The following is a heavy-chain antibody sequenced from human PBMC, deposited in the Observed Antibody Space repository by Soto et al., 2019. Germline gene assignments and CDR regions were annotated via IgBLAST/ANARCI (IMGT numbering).Heavy chain of an antibody. CDR2: IYYSGST. Sequence: TLSLTCTVSGGSISSGAYYWSWIRQHPGKGLEWIGYIYYSGSTYYNPSLKSRVTISVDTSKNQFSLKLSSVTAADTAVYYCALFWGYYDSSGCLVYWGQRPLVTV. D-gene: IGHD3-22*01. CDR3: ALFWGYYDSSGCLVY. V-gene: IGHV4-31*03. CDR1: GGSISSGAYY. J-gene: IGHJ4*02.